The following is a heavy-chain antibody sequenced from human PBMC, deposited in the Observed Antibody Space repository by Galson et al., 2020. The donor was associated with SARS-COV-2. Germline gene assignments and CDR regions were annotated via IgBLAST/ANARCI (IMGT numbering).Heavy chain of an antibody. V-gene: IGHV3-30*02. CDR3: AKDLNTMVQGVMDY. CDR1: GFTFSSYG. J-gene: IGHJ4*02. D-gene: IGHD3-10*01. CDR2: IRYDGSNK. Sequence: GGSLRLSCAASGFTFSSYGMHWVRQAPGKGLEWVAFIRYDGSNKYYADSVKGRFTISRDNSKNTLYLQMNSLRAEDTAVYNCAKDLNTMVQGVMDYWGQGTLVTVSS.